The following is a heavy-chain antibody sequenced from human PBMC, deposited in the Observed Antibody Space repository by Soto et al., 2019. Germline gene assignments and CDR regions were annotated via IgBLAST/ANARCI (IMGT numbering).Heavy chain of an antibody. V-gene: IGHV1-18*01. CDR1: GYTYISYA. CDR3: ARVVNHYYYGMDV. Sequence: QVQLVQSGAEVKKPGASVKVSCKASGYTYISYAISWVRQAPGQGLEWMGWISVHNGNTNYAQKLQGRVTMTTDTATRTAYMELRSLRSDDTAVYYCARVVNHYYYGMDVWGQGTTVTVSS. D-gene: IGHD3-22*01. CDR2: ISVHNGNT. J-gene: IGHJ6*02.